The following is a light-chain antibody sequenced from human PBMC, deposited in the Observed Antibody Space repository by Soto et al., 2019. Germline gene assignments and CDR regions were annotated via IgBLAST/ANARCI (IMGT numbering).Light chain of an antibody. CDR1: QRISTN. CDR3: QQYKTYWT. V-gene: IGKV3-15*01. Sequence: DIEMTQSPPSLSVSPVEGATLSCRASQRISTNLAWYQHIPGQAPRLLIVSSSRRPTDVPARFSGSGSGTEFTLTISSLQPDDFATYYCQQYKTYWTFGPGTKVDIK. J-gene: IGKJ1*01. CDR2: SSS.